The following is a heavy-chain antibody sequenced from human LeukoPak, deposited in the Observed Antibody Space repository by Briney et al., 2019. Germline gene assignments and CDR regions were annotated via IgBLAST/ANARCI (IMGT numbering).Heavy chain of an antibody. CDR3: ARERGYSYGYVGLDYYYYYMDV. J-gene: IGHJ6*03. CDR2: IYYSGST. V-gene: IGHV4-39*07. CDR1: GGSISSSSYY. Sequence: SETLSLTCTVSGGSISSSSYYWGWIRQPPGKGLEWIGSIYYSGSTYYNPSLKSRVTISVDTSKNQFSLKLSSVTAADTAVYYCARERGYSYGYVGLDYYYYYMDVWGKGTTVTVSS. D-gene: IGHD5-18*01.